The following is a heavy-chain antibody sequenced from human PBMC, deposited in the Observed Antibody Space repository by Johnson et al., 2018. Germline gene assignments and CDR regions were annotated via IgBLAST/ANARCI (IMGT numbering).Heavy chain of an antibody. D-gene: IGHD3-22*01. CDR1: GFTFSSYA. Sequence: VQLVESGGGLVQPGGSLRLSCAASGFTFSSYAMSWVRQAPGKGLEWVSAISGSGGCTYYAAAVKGRFTISRDNSKNKLYLQMHSLRAEDTSVHYCAGDSSRYQGVDAFDIWGQGTMVTVSS. V-gene: IGHV3-23*04. CDR2: ISGSGGCT. J-gene: IGHJ3*02. CDR3: AGDSSRYQGVDAFDI.